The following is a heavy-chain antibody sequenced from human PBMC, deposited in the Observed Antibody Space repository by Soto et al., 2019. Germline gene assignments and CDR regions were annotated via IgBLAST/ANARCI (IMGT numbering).Heavy chain of an antibody. Sequence: PSEPLSLTSSVYDRSFSAYYWSWIRQPPGKGLEWIGEIFHGGSTNYSPSLKSRVTISVDTSKNQFSLELSSVTAADTAVYYCARMWSYYDIWFDPWGQGTLVTVSS. V-gene: IGHV4-34*12. CDR3: ARMWSYYDIWFDP. CDR1: DRSFSAYY. D-gene: IGHD3-22*01. J-gene: IGHJ5*02. CDR2: IFHGGST.